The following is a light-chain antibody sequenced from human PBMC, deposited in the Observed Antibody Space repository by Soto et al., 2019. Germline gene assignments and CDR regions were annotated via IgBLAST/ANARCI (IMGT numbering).Light chain of an antibody. CDR3: QQYDSSVYT. CDR2: GTS. J-gene: IGKJ2*01. V-gene: IGKV3-20*01. Sequence: EIVLTQSPGTLSLSPGERATLSCSTSQTVASPYLAWYQQKVGQAPRLLIYGTSTRATGIPDRFSGSGSGTDVTLTISRLEPEDSAVYYCQQYDSSVYTFGQGTKLE. CDR1: QTVASPY.